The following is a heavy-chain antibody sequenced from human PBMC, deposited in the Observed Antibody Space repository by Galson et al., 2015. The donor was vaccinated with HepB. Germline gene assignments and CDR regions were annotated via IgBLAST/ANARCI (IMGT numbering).Heavy chain of an antibody. J-gene: IGHJ4*02. CDR3: AHALTSAYDYVWGSSVLYFDY. CDR2: IYWDDDK. CDR1: GFSLSTSGVG. D-gene: IGHD3-16*01. V-gene: IGHV2-5*02. Sequence: PALVKPTQTLTLTCTFSGFSLSTSGVGVGWIRQPPGKALEWLALIYWDDDKRYSPSLKSRLTITKDTSKNQVVLTMTNMDPVDTATYYCAHALTSAYDYVWGSSVLYFDYWGQGTLVTVSS.